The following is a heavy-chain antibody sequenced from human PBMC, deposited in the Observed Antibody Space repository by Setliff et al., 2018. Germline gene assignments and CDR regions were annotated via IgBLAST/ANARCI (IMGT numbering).Heavy chain of an antibody. V-gene: IGHV3-15*01. J-gene: IGHJ4*02. Sequence: GGSLRLSCAASGFTFSDAWMNWVRQAPGKGLEWVGRIKSKDDGGTADFAAPVKGRFTISRDDSKNTMSLQMNSLKTEDTAVYFCATRLGDFWGQGTLVTVSS. CDR3: ATRLGDF. CDR2: IKSKDDGGTA. CDR1: GFTFSDAW.